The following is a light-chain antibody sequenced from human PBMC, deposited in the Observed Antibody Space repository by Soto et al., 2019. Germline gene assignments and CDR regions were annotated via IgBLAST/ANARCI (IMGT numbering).Light chain of an antibody. CDR3: ISYRRSATLI. CDR2: DVS. Sequence: QSVLTQPASVSGSPGQSITISCNGTSNDVGGYNFVSWYQHHPGKVPKLVVYDVSSRPSGVSDRFSGSKSGNTASLTISGLQAEDEADYYCISYRRSATLIFGGGTKLTVL. V-gene: IGLV2-14*03. J-gene: IGLJ2*01. CDR1: SNDVGGYNF.